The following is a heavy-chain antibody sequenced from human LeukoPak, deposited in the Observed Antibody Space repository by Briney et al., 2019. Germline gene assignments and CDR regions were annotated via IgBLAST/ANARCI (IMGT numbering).Heavy chain of an antibody. V-gene: IGHV3-23*01. D-gene: IGHD5-12*01. J-gene: IGHJ4*02. CDR1: GFTFSRYA. Sequence: GGSLRLSCAASGFTFSRYAMSWVRQAPGKGLEWVSTFSGSGDSTYYADSVKGRFTISRDNSKNTLYLQMNSLRAEDTAVYYCAIAGSLATPTPYHFDYWGQGTLVTVSS. CDR2: FSGSGDST. CDR3: AIAGSLATPTPYHFDY.